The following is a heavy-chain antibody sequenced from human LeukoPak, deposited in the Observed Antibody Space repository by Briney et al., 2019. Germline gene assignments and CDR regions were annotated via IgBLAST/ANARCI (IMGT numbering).Heavy chain of an antibody. CDR2: IIPIFGTA. D-gene: IGHD2-15*01. CDR3: ARGPVVVAARYDFDY. J-gene: IGHJ4*02. Sequence: GASVKVSCKASGGTFSSYAISWVRQAPGQGLEWMGGIIPIFGTANYAQKFQGRVTITADESTSTAYMELSSLRSKDTAVYYCARGPVVVAARYDFDYWGQGTLVTVSS. V-gene: IGHV1-69*13. CDR1: GGTFSSYA.